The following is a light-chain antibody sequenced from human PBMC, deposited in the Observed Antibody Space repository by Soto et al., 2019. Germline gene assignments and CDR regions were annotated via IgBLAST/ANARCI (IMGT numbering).Light chain of an antibody. V-gene: IGKV3-15*01. CDR1: QILXRN. Sequence: THWAAPLSVSPWERATLSCRTSQILXRNFAWYKWKPGQSPRILTSRTTSRGTGFPARFSGSGSGTEFNLTISSRQSEDFCVYYCQQYNNRPPATFGGGTKVDI. CDR3: QQYNNRPPAT. J-gene: IGKJ4*01. CDR2: RTT.